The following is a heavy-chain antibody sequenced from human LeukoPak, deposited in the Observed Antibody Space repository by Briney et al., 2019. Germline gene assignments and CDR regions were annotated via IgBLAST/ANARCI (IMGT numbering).Heavy chain of an antibody. CDR2: ISAYNGNT. Sequence: ASVTVSCKASGYTFTSYGISWVRQAPGQGLEWMGWISAYNGNTNYAQKLQGRVTMTTDTSTSTVYMELSSLRSEDTAVYYCARGGYSDYEPTFDYWGQGTLVTVSS. CDR3: ARGGYSDYEPTFDY. CDR1: GYTFTSYG. D-gene: IGHD5-12*01. V-gene: IGHV1-18*01. J-gene: IGHJ4*02.